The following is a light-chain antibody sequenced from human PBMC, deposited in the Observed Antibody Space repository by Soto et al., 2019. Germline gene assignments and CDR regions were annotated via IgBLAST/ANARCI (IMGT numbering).Light chain of an antibody. J-gene: IGKJ1*01. V-gene: IGKV1-39*01. CDR3: EQCYTTPRT. CDR2: AAS. Sequence: IQMTQSPSSLSASVGDSVTITCRASQSISSSLNWYQQRPGKAPTLLIHAASSLQRGVPSRFSGSGSGTDFTLTIIGLQPEDFSTYYCEQCYTTPRTFSQGTKVQVK. CDR1: QSISSS.